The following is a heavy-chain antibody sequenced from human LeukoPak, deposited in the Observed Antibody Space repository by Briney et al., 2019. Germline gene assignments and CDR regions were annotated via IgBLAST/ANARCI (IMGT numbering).Heavy chain of an antibody. D-gene: IGHD4-17*01. Sequence: GGSLRLSCAASGFTFSSYSMNWVRQAPGKGLEWVANIKQDGSEKYYVDSVKGRFTISRDNAKNSLYLQMNSLRAEDTAVYYCAREGLPPIHGAVTIYYFGYWGQGTLVTVSS. CDR3: AREGLPPIHGAVTIYYFGY. V-gene: IGHV3-7*01. CDR2: IKQDGSEK. J-gene: IGHJ4*02. CDR1: GFTFSSYS.